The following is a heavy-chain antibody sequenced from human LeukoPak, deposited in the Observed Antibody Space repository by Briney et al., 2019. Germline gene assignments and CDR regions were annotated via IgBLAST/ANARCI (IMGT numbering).Heavy chain of an antibody. Sequence: SETLSLTCAVSGYSISSGYYWGWIRQPPGKGLEWIGSIYHSGSTYYNPSLKSRVTISVDTSKNQFSLKLSSVTAADTGVYYCARCRDGYFDYWGQGTLVTVSS. CDR2: IYHSGST. CDR1: GYSISSGYY. V-gene: IGHV4-38-2*01. D-gene: IGHD5-24*01. CDR3: ARCRDGYFDY. J-gene: IGHJ4*02.